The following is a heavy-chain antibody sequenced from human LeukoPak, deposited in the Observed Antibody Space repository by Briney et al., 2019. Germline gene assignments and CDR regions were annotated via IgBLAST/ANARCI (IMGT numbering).Heavy chain of an antibody. V-gene: IGHV4-61*02. D-gene: IGHD3-10*01. CDR1: GGSISSGSYY. CDR2: IYTSGST. J-gene: IGHJ6*03. Sequence: PSETLSLTCTVSGGSISSGSYYWSWLRQPAGTGLEWIGRIYTSGSTNYNPSLKSRVTISVDTSKNQFSLKLSSVTAADTAVYYCAIGYYYGSGSFYYMDVWGKGTTVTISS. CDR3: AIGYYYGSGSFYYMDV.